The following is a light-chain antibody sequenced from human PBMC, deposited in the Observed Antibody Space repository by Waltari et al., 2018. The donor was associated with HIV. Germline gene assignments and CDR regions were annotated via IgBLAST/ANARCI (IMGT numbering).Light chain of an antibody. J-gene: IGLJ1*01. V-gene: IGLV2-14*01. CDR2: EVS. CDR3: SSYTSSSSHYV. CDR1: SSDVGGFNH. Sequence: QSALTQPASVSGSPGQSITISCTGTSSDVGGFNHVSWYQQHPGKAPKVMIYEVSNRPAGVSNRVSGSKSGNTAALTISGLQAEDEAVYYCSSYTSSSSHYVFGTGTEVAVL.